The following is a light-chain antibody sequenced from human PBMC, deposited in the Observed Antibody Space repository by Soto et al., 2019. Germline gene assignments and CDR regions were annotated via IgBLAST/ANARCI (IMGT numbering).Light chain of an antibody. V-gene: IGKV3D-15*01. CDR2: GAS. Sequence: EIVFTHSPGTLSLSTGERATLSCSASHSVGSSLSWYQQKPGQAPRLLFYGASIRATGIPARFSGSGSGTEFTLTISSLQSEDFAVYYCQQYNTWATWTFGQGTKVDIK. J-gene: IGKJ1*01. CDR1: HSVGSS. CDR3: QQYNTWATWT.